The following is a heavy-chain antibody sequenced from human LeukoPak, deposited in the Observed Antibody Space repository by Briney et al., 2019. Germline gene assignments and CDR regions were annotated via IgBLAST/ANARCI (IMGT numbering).Heavy chain of an antibody. CDR3: ARGGMAAARRYYYYYMDV. V-gene: IGHV1-8*01. D-gene: IGHD6-6*01. CDR2: MNPNSGNT. J-gene: IGHJ6*03. Sequence: GASVKVSCKASGHTFTSYDINWVRQATGQGLEWMGWMNPNSGNTGYAQKFQGRVTMTRNTSISTAYMELSSLRSEDTAVYYCARGGMAAARRYYYYYMDVWGKGTTVTVSS. CDR1: GHTFTSYD.